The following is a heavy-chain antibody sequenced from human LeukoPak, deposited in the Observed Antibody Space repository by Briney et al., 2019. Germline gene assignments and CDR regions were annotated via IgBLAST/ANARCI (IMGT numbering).Heavy chain of an antibody. V-gene: IGHV5-51*01. D-gene: IGHD2-2*01. CDR1: GYSFTSYW. CDR2: IYPGDSVT. CDR3: ARPERCSSTCYYAGDAFDI. J-gene: IGHJ3*02. Sequence: GESLKISCKGSGYSFTSYWIGWVRHMPGKGLEWMGIIYPGDSVTRYSPSFQGQVTISADKSISTAYLQWSSLKASDTAMYYCARPERCSSTCYYAGDAFDIWRQGTMVTVSS.